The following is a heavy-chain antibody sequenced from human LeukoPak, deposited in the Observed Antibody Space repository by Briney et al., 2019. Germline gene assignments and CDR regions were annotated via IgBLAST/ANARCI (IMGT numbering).Heavy chain of an antibody. J-gene: IGHJ3*02. D-gene: IGHD3-22*01. V-gene: IGHV1-69*04. CDR3: ARDREDYCDSSGLDAFDI. Sequence: SVKVSCKASGGTFSSYAISWVRQAPGQGLEWMGRIIPILGIANYAQKFQGRVTITADKSTSTAYMELSSLRSEDTAVYYCARDREDYCDSSGLDAFDIWGQGTMVTVSS. CDR1: GGTFSSYA. CDR2: IIPILGIA.